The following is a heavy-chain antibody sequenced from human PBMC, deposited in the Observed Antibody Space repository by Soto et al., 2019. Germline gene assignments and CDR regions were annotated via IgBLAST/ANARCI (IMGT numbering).Heavy chain of an antibody. CDR1: GYTFTSYG. CDR3: ARDSSGVPASKVGGMDV. CDR2: ISAYNGNT. Sequence: GASVKVSCKASGYTFTSYGISWVRQAPGQGLEWMGWISAYNGNTNYAQKLQGRVTMTTDTSTSTAYMELRSLRSDDTAVYYCARDSSGVPASKVGGMDVWSQGTTVTVS. J-gene: IGHJ6*02. V-gene: IGHV1-18*01. D-gene: IGHD2-2*01.